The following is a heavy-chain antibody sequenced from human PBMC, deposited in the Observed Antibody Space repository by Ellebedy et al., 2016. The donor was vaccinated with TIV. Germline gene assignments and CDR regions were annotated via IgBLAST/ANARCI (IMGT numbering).Heavy chain of an antibody. Sequence: GESLKISXAASGFTFSSYAMHWVRQAPGKGLEWVAVISYDGSNKYYADSVKGRFTISRDNSKNTLYLQMNSLRAEDTAVYYCARDQVAQLLFSSYYYGMDVWGQGTTVTVSS. CDR1: GFTFSSYA. D-gene: IGHD2-2*01. J-gene: IGHJ6*02. CDR3: ARDQVAQLLFSSYYYGMDV. CDR2: ISYDGSNK. V-gene: IGHV3-30-3*01.